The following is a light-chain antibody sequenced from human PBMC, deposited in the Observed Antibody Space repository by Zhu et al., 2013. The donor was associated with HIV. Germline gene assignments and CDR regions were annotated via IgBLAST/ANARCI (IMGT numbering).Light chain of an antibody. CDR2: GAS. CDR3: QQYGSSLIT. Sequence: DIVLTQSPATLSLSPGERATLSCRASQSVSSSYLAWYQQKPGQTPRLLIYGASSRATGIPDRFSGSGSGTDFTLTISRLEPEDFAVYYCQQYGSSLITFGQGTRLEI. J-gene: IGKJ5*01. CDR1: QSVSSSY. V-gene: IGKV3-20*01.